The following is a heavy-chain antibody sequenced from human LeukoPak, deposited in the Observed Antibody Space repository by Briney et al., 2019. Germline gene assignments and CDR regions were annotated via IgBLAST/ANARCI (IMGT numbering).Heavy chain of an antibody. V-gene: IGHV4-59*01. Sequence: SETLSLTCTVSGGSISSYYWSWIRQPPGKGLEWLGYIYYSGSTNYNPSLKSRVTISVDTSKNQFSLELSSVTAADTAVYYCARVDTAMVGYYYYYYMDVWGKGTTVTVSS. J-gene: IGHJ6*03. CDR1: GGSISSYY. D-gene: IGHD5-18*01. CDR2: IYYSGST. CDR3: ARVDTAMVGYYYYYYMDV.